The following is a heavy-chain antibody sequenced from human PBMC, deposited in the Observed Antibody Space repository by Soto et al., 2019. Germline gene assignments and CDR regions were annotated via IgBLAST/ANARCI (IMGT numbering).Heavy chain of an antibody. CDR3: ARTYYYDSSGLVGSWFDP. D-gene: IGHD3-22*01. Sequence: PGESLKISCKGSGYSFTSYWIGWVRQMPGKGLEWMGIIYPGDSDTRYSPSFQGQVTISADKSISTAYLQWSSLKASDTAMYYCARTYYYDSSGLVGSWFDPWGQGTLVTVSS. CDR1: GYSFTSYW. CDR2: IYPGDSDT. J-gene: IGHJ5*02. V-gene: IGHV5-51*01.